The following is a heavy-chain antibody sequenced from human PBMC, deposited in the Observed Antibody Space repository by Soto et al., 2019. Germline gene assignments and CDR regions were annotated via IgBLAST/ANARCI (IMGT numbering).Heavy chain of an antibody. CDR1: GGSITSYL. D-gene: IGHD3-3*01. CDR2: IYYSGIT. CDR3: ARFYDFWTGFRGHFDY. V-gene: IGHV4-59*01. Sequence: SETLSLTCTVSGGSITSYLWSWIRQPPGKGLEWIGYIYYSGITNYNPSLESRVTISLDTSKSQFSLNLNSVTAADTAVYYCARFYDFWTGFRGHFDYWGHGTLVPVSS. J-gene: IGHJ4*01.